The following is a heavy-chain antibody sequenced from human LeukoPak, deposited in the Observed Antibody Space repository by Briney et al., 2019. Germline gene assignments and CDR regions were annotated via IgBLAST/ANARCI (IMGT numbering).Heavy chain of an antibody. CDR3: ARGPAYFYDSSGYYPGFDY. J-gene: IGHJ4*02. CDR1: GFTFSSYA. CDR2: ISYDGSNK. D-gene: IGHD3-22*01. V-gene: IGHV3-30*04. Sequence: QSGGSLRLSCAASGFTFSSYAMHWVRQAPGKGLDWVAVISYDGSNKSSADSVKGRFTISRDNSKNTLYLQMNSLKTEDTAVYYCARGPAYFYDSSGYYPGFDYWGRGTLVTVSS.